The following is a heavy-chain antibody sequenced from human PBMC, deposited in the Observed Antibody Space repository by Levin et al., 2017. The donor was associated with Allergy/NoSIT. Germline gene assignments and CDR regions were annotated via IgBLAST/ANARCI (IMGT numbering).Heavy chain of an antibody. Sequence: PGGSLRLSCAASGFTFSSYAMSWVRQAPGKGLEWVSIISGSGGTTYYADSVKGRFTISRDNSKNTLYLQMNSLRAEDTAVYYCAKGWYCSSTGCYSASNYGMDGWGQGTTVTVSS. J-gene: IGHJ6*02. CDR3: AKGWYCSSTGCYSASNYGMDG. CDR2: ISGSGGTT. D-gene: IGHD2-2*01. CDR1: GFTFSSYA. V-gene: IGHV3-23*01.